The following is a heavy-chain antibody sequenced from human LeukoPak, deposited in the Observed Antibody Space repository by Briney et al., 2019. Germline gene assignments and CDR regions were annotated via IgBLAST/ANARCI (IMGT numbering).Heavy chain of an antibody. J-gene: IGHJ5*02. Sequence: PSETLSLTCTVSGGSISSSSYYWGWIRQPPGKGLEWIGSIYYSGSTYYNPSLKSRVTMSVDTSKNQFSLRLSSVTAADTAVYYCARYRAAAGFDPWGQETLVTVSS. V-gene: IGHV4-39*01. CDR3: ARYRAAAGFDP. CDR1: GGSISSSSYY. D-gene: IGHD6-13*01. CDR2: IYYSGST.